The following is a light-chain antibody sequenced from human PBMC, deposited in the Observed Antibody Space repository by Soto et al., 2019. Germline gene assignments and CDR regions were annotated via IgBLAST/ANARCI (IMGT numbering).Light chain of an antibody. J-gene: IGKJ1*01. CDR1: QFISTN. CDR2: GAS. Sequence: DIVMTQSPATLSVSPGERATLSCRASQFISTNLAWYQQRPGQAPRLLVYGASTRATGTPVRFSGSGSGTEFTLTISSLQSEDFVVYHCQQYNIWPWTFGQGTKVEIK. CDR3: QQYNIWPWT. V-gene: IGKV3-15*01.